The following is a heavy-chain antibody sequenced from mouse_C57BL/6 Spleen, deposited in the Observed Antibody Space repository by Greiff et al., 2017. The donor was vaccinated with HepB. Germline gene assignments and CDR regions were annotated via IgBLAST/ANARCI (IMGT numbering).Heavy chain of an antibody. V-gene: IGHV1-18*01. J-gene: IGHJ2*01. CDR2: INPNNGGT. CDR3: ARRGLRLYYFDY. D-gene: IGHD2-4*01. Sequence: EVKLMESGPELVKPGASVKIPCKASGYTFTDYNMDWVKQSHGKSLEWIGDINPNNGGTIYNQKFKGKATLTVDKSSSTAYMELRSLTSEDTAVYYCARRGLRLYYFDYWGQGTTLTVSS. CDR1: GYTFTDYN.